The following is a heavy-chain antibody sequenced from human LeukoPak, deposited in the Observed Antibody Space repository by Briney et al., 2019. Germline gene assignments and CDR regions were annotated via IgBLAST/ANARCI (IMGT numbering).Heavy chain of an antibody. CDR1: GFTFSSYA. CDR2: ISYDGSNK. CDR3: AKALAFLADY. D-gene: IGHD3-3*02. J-gene: IGHJ4*02. Sequence: GRSLRLSCAASGFTFSSYAMHWVRQAPGKGLEWVAVISYDGSNKYYADSVKGRFTISRDNSKNTLYLQMNSLRAEDTAVYYCAKALAFLADYWGQGTLVTVSS. V-gene: IGHV3-30*04.